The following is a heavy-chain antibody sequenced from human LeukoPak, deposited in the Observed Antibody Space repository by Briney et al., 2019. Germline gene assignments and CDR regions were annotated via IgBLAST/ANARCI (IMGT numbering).Heavy chain of an antibody. D-gene: IGHD3-16*02. CDR3: ARGSGYVWGSYRPMGLFDY. J-gene: IGHJ4*02. V-gene: IGHV1-69*05. CDR1: GYTFTRYG. CDR2: IIPIFGTA. Sequence: GASVKVSCKASGYTFTRYGLSWVRQAPGQGLEWMGGIIPIFGTANYAQKFQGRVTITTDESTSTAYTELSRLRSEDTAVYYCARGSGYVWGSYRPMGLFDYWGQGTLVTVSS.